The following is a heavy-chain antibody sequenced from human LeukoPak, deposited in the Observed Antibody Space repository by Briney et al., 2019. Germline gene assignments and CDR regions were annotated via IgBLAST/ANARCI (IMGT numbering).Heavy chain of an antibody. J-gene: IGHJ3*02. Sequence: GGSLRLSCAASGFTVSSNYMSWVRQAPGKGLEWVSVIYSGGSTYYADSVKGRFTISRDNSKNTLYLQMNSLRAEDTAVYYCARVPRDIVLMVYADAFDIWGQGTMVTVSS. CDR2: IYSGGST. V-gene: IGHV3-66*01. D-gene: IGHD2-8*01. CDR1: GFTVSSNY. CDR3: ARVPRDIVLMVYADAFDI.